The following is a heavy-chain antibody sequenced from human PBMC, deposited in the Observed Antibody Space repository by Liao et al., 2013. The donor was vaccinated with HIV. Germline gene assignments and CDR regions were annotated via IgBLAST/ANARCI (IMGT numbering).Heavy chain of an antibody. CDR3: ARGVGLTYYYFDY. J-gene: IGHJ4*02. V-gene: IGHV4-34*01. Sequence: QLQLQESGPGLVKPSETLSLTCAVYGGSFSGYYWSWIRQPPGKGLEWIGEINHSGSTNYNPSLKSRVTISVDTSKNQFSLKLSSVTAADTAVYYCARGVGLTYYYFDYWGQGTLVTVSS. D-gene: IGHD2-8*01. CDR1: GGSFSGYY. CDR2: INHSGST.